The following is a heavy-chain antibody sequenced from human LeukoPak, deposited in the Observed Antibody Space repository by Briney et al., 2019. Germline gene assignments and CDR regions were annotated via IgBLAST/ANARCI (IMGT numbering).Heavy chain of an antibody. CDR3: ARANYPHSSSAWFDP. CDR1: GGSISSYY. Sequence: SETLSLTCTVSGGSISSYYWSWIRQPPGKGLEWIGYIYYSGSTNYNPSLKSRVTISVDTSKNQFSLKLSSVTAADTAVYYCARANYPHSSSAWFDPWGQGTLVTASS. CDR2: IYYSGST. D-gene: IGHD6-6*01. V-gene: IGHV4-59*01. J-gene: IGHJ5*02.